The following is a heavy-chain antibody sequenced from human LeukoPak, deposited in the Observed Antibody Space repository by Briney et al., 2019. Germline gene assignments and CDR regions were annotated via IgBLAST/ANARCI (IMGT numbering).Heavy chain of an antibody. D-gene: IGHD3-3*01. CDR1: GYTFTSYA. CDR2: INTNTGNP. V-gene: IGHV7-4-1*02. CDR3: ARDGYYDFWSGYLGLDY. J-gene: IGHJ4*02. Sequence: ASVKVSCKASGYTFTSYAMNWVRQAPGQGLEWMGWINTNTGNPTYAQGFTGRFVFSLDTSVSTAYLQISSLKAEDTAVYYCARDGYYDFWSGYLGLDYWGQGTLITVSS.